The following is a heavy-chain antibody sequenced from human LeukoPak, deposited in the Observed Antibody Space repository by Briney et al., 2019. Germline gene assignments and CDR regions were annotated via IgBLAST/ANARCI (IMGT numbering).Heavy chain of an antibody. CDR1: GYTFTSYY. V-gene: IGHV1-46*01. CDR2: INASGGST. D-gene: IGHD3-16*01. CDR3: ARAGGIYFDY. J-gene: IGHJ4*02. Sequence: ASVKVSCKASGYTFTSYYIHWVRQAPGQGLEWMGIINASGGSTTYAQKFQGRVTITRDTSTRTVYMELSSLRSEDTAVYYCARAGGIYFDYWGQGTLVTVSS.